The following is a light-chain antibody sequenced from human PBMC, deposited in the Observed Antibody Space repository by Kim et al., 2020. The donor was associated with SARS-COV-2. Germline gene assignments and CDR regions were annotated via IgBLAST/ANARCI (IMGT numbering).Light chain of an antibody. J-gene: IGKJ4*01. CDR2: DTS. Sequence: IVLTQSPATLSLSPGEGATLSCRASQSVSSYFSWYQLHPAQPPRLLISDTSNRAAGVPARFTGSGSGSVFTLTISSLEPEDFAVYYCELRSSWPPRPTFGGGTKVDIK. CDR1: QSVSSY. CDR3: ELRSSWPPRPT. V-gene: IGKV3-11*01.